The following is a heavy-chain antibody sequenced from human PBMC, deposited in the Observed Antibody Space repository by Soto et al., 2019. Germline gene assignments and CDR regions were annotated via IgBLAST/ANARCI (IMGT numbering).Heavy chain of an antibody. Sequence: GSLILSCEASGFTFSDYVMNWVRQGPGKGLEWVSTIGRGDDKYYADSVKGRFTISRDTSKNTLFLQMNSLRAEDTAVYYCARALKSVAGTSTAFDIWGQGTMVTASS. CDR1: GFTFSDYV. J-gene: IGHJ3*02. D-gene: IGHD6-19*01. V-gene: IGHV3-23*01. CDR3: ARALKSVAGTSTAFDI. CDR2: IGRGDDK.